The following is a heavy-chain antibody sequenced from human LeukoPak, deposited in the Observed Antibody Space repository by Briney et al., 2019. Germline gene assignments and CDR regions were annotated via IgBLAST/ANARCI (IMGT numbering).Heavy chain of an antibody. V-gene: IGHV3-23*01. J-gene: IGHJ4*02. D-gene: IGHD6-13*01. CDR3: AKDLYSSGWYGGYY. CDR1: GFTFSSDA. Sequence: GGSLRLSCAASGFTFSSDAMSWVRQAPGEGLEWGSGISGSGGSTYYADSVKGRFTISGDNSKNTVYLQMNSLIAEATAVYYFAKDLYSSGWYGGYYWGQGNLVTVSP. CDR2: ISGSGGST.